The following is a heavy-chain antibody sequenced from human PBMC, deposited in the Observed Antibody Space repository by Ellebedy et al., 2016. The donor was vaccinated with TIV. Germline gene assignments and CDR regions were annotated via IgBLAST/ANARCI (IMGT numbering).Heavy chain of an antibody. CDR2: ISSSSSTI. D-gene: IGHD3-22*01. CDR3: ARLKYYYDSSGYYPDAFDI. CDR1: GFTFDDYA. V-gene: IGHV3-48*04. Sequence: GESLKISCAASGFTFDDYAMHWVRQAPGKGLEWVSYISSSSSTIYYADSVKGRFTISRDNAKNSLYLQMNSLRAEDTAVYYCARLKYYYDSSGYYPDAFDIWGQGTMVTVSS. J-gene: IGHJ3*02.